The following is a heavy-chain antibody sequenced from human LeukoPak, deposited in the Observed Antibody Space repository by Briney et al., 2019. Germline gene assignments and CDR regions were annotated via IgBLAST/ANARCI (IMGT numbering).Heavy chain of an antibody. CDR1: GFTFSSYA. CDR3: AKLPINSLGDYGSGTYRFDP. Sequence: GGSLRLSCAASGFTFSSYAMGWVRQAPGKGLEWVSGISGSGGSTYYADSVKGRFTISRDNSKNTLNLQMNSLRAEDTAVYYCAKLPINSLGDYGSGTYRFDPWCQGTLVTVSS. CDR2: ISGSGGST. J-gene: IGHJ5*02. V-gene: IGHV3-23*01. D-gene: IGHD3-10*01.